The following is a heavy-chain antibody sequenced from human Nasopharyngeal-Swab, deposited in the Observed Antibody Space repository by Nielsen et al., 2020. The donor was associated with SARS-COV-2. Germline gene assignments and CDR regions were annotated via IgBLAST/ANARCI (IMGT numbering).Heavy chain of an antibody. CDR3: ARDRAWDSSGWDYYYGMDV. Sequence: MRQSRGEGLERFGYIYYSGSTNYNPSLKSRVTISVDTSKNQFSLKLSSVTAADTVVYYCARDRAWDSSGWDYYYGMDVWGQGTTVTVSS. V-gene: IGHV4-59*01. CDR2: IYYSGST. D-gene: IGHD6-19*01. J-gene: IGHJ6*02.